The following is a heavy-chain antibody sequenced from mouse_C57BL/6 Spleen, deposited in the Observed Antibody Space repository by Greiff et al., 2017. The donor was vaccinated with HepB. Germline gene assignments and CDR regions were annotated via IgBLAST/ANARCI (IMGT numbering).Heavy chain of an antibody. J-gene: IGHJ1*03. D-gene: IGHD1-1*01. CDR3: ARGEATVVSYWYFDV. CDR1: GYSITSGYY. CDR2: ISYDGSN. V-gene: IGHV3-6*01. Sequence: EVKLVESGPGLVKPSQSLSLTCSVTGYSITSGYYWNWIRQFPGNKLEWMGYISYDGSNNYNPSFKNRISITRDTSTNQFFLKLNSVTTEDTATYYCARGEATVVSYWYFDVWGTGTTVTVSS.